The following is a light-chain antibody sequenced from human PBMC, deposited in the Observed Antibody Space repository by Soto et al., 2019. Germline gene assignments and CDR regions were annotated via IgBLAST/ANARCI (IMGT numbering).Light chain of an antibody. J-gene: IGLJ1*01. V-gene: IGLV2-11*01. Sequence: QCALTQPRSVSGSPGQSVTISCTGTSSDVGGYNYVSWYQQHPGKAPKLMIYDVSKRPSGVPDRFSGSKSGNTAALTISGLQAEEEADYYCCSYAGSSTYVFGTGTKVTVL. CDR2: DVS. CDR3: CSYAGSSTYV. CDR1: SSDVGGYNY.